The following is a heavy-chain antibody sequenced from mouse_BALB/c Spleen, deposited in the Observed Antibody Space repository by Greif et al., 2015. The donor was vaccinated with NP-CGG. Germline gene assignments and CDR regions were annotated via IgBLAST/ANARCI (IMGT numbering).Heavy chain of an antibody. Sequence: VQLQESAAELARPGASVKMSCKASGYTFTSYTMHWVKQRPGQGLEWIGYINPSSGYTEYNQKFKDKTTLTADKSSSTAYMQLSSLTSEDSAVYYCARGRYGTTVVAWYFDVWGAGTTVTVSS. J-gene: IGHJ1*01. CDR1: GYTFTSYT. CDR2: INPSSGYT. D-gene: IGHD1-1*01. CDR3: ARGRYGTTVVAWYFDV. V-gene: IGHV1-4*02.